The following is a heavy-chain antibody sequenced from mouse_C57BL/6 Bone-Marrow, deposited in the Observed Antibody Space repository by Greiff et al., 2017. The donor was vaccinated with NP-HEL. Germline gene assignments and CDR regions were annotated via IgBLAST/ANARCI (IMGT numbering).Heavy chain of an antibody. CDR2: IWRGGST. CDR1: GFSLTSYG. CDR3: ARRSYDYDGVYAMDY. J-gene: IGHJ4*01. V-gene: IGHV2-2*01. D-gene: IGHD2-4*01. Sequence: QVQLQQSGPGLVQPSQSLSITCTVSGFSLTSYGVHWVRQSPGKGLEWLGVIWRGGSTDYNAAFISRLSISKDNSKSQVFFKMNSLQADDTAIYYCARRSYDYDGVYAMDYWGQGTSVTVSS.